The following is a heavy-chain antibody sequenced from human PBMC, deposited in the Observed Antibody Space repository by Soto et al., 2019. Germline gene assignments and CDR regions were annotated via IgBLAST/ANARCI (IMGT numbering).Heavy chain of an antibody. CDR1: GFTFKNYN. J-gene: IGHJ4*02. V-gene: IGHV3-21*01. D-gene: IGHD3-10*01. CDR2: IGGTDTFT. CDR3: VRDGSLLGLTR. Sequence: EVQLVESGGGLVKPGESLRLSCVASGFTFKNYNMNWVRQAPGKGLEWVSSIGGTDTFTYYADSVKGRFSISRDNAKSSLFLQMNSLRGEATAVYFCVRDGSLLGLTRWSQRTLVTVSS.